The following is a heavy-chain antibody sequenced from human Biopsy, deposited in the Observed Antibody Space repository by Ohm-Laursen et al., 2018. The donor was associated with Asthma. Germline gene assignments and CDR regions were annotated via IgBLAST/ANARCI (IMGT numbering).Heavy chain of an antibody. J-gene: IGHJ4*02. Sequence: SLRLSCAASGFAVSRDHMFWVRQAPGKGLEWVSVIYSGGTSHTADSARGRFTISRDYSKNTLYLQMHSLRAEDTAVYYCARGDSSNWSHYYFDYWGQGTLVTASS. D-gene: IGHD3-22*01. V-gene: IGHV3-53*01. CDR1: GFAVSRDH. CDR2: IYSGGTS. CDR3: ARGDSSNWSHYYFDY.